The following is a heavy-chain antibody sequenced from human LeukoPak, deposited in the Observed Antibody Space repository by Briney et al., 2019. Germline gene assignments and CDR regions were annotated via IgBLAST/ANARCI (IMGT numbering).Heavy chain of an antibody. V-gene: IGHV3-72*01. D-gene: IGHD3-16*01. CDR3: ASLVTSGGTVDY. Sequence: PGGSLRLSCAASGFTLSDHYMDWVRQAPGKGLEWVGRIRNKANSYTTEYAASVKGRFTVSRDDSKNSLYLQMDSPKTEDTAVYYCASLVTSGGTVDYWGQGTLVTVSS. J-gene: IGHJ4*02. CDR2: IRNKANSYTT. CDR1: GFTLSDHY.